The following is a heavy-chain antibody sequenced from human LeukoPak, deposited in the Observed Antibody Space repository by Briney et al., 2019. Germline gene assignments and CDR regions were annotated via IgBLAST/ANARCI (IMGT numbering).Heavy chain of an antibody. CDR3: ARGYCSSTSCYRGKFYYYYYIDV. CDR2: MNPNSGNT. Sequence: AASVKVSCKASGYTFTSYDINWVRQATGQGLEWMGWMNPNSGNTGYAQKFQGRVTMTRNTSISTAYMELSSLRSEDTAVYYCARGYCSSTSCYRGKFYYYYYIDVWGKGTTVAVSS. J-gene: IGHJ6*03. V-gene: IGHV1-8*01. D-gene: IGHD2-2*02. CDR1: GYTFTSYD.